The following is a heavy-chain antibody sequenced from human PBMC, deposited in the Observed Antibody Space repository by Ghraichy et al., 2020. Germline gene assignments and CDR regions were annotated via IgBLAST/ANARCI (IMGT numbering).Heavy chain of an antibody. CDR3: ARQGRRDYVWGSYRPPFDY. J-gene: IGHJ4*02. CDR2: IYYSGST. Sequence: SETLSLTCTVSGGSISSSSYYWGWIRQPPGKGLEWIGSIYYSGSTYYNPSLKSRVTISVDTSKNQFSLKLNSVTAADTAVYYCARQGRRDYVWGSYRPPFDYWGQGTLVTVSS. CDR1: GGSISSSSYY. V-gene: IGHV4-39*01. D-gene: IGHD3-16*02.